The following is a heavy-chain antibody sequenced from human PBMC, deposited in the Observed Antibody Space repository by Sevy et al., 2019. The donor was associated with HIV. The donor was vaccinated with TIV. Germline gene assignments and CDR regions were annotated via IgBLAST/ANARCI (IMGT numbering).Heavy chain of an antibody. Sequence: GGSLRLSCAASGFTFSSYGMHWVRQAPGKGLEWVAVISYDGSNKYYADYVKGRFTISRDNSKNTLYLQMNSLRAEDTAVYYCAKDRGSGYASVSDYWGQGTLVTVSS. V-gene: IGHV3-30*18. CDR1: GFTFSSYG. CDR2: ISYDGSNK. D-gene: IGHD5-12*01. J-gene: IGHJ4*02. CDR3: AKDRGSGYASVSDY.